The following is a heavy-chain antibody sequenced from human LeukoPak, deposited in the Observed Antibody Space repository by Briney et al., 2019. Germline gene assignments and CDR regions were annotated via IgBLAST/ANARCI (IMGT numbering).Heavy chain of an antibody. CDR1: GGSISSSSYY. CDR2: IYTSGST. D-gene: IGHD3-22*01. V-gene: IGHV4-61*02. J-gene: IGHJ6*03. CDR3: ARAMIFPPDYYYYMDV. Sequence: SETLSLTCTVSGGSISSSSYYWGWIRQPPGKGLEWIGRIYTSGSTNYNPSLNSRVTISVDTSKNQFSLKLSSVTAADTAVYYCARAMIFPPDYYYYMDVWGKGTTVTISS.